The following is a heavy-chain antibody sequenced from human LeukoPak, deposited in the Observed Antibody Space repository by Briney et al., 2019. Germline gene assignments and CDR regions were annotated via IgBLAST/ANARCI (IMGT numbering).Heavy chain of an antibody. Sequence: GGSLRLSCAASGFTFSSYGMHWVRQAPGKGPEWVAVIWYDGSNKYYADSVKGRFTISRDNSKNTLYLQMNSLRAEDTAVYYCARIDLLYGSGSPNETPNKGANDYWGQGTLVTVSS. CDR3: ARIDLLYGSGSPNETPNKGANDY. CDR2: IWYDGSNK. D-gene: IGHD3-10*01. J-gene: IGHJ4*02. CDR1: GFTFSSYG. V-gene: IGHV3-33*01.